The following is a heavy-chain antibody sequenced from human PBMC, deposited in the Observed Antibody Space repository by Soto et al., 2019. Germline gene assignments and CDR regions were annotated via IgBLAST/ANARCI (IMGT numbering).Heavy chain of an antibody. CDR3: ARVVGATEPYFDY. CDR1: GFTVSSNY. J-gene: IGHJ4*02. V-gene: IGHV3-53*01. Sequence: SGGSLRLSCAASGFTVSSNYMSWVRQAPGKGLEWVSVIYSGGSTYYADSVKGRFTISRDNSKNTLYLQMNSLRAEDTAVYYCARVVGATEPYFDYWGQGTLVTVSS. CDR2: IYSGGST. D-gene: IGHD1-26*01.